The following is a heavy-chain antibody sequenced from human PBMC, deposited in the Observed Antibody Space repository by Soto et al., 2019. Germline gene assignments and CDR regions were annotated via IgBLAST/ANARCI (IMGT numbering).Heavy chain of an antibody. CDR2: ISAYNGNT. V-gene: IGHV1-18*01. J-gene: IGHJ6*02. CDR3: ASSDYGDYELLPYYYYGMDV. Sequence: ASVKVSCKASGYTFTSYGISWVRQAPGQGLEWMGWISAYNGNTNYAQKLQGRVTMTTDTSTSTAYMELRSLRSDDTAVYYCASSDYGDYELLPYYYYGMDVWGQGTTVTVSS. CDR1: GYTFTSYG. D-gene: IGHD4-17*01.